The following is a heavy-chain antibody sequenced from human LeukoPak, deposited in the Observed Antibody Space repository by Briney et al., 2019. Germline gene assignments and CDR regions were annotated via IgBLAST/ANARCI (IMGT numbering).Heavy chain of an antibody. D-gene: IGHD6-19*01. CDR1: GFTFSSYA. CDR2: ISYDGSNK. CDR3: ARVRYSSGWLIDY. J-gene: IGHJ4*02. V-gene: IGHV3-30-3*01. Sequence: PGGSLRLSWAASGFTFSSYAMHWVRQAPGKGLEWVAVISYDGSNKYYADSVKGRFTISRDNSKNTLYLQMNSLRAEDTAVYYCARVRYSSGWLIDYWGQGTLVTVSS.